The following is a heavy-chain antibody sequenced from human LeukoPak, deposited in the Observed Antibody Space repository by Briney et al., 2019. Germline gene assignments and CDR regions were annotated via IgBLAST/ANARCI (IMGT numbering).Heavy chain of an antibody. J-gene: IGHJ4*02. CDR1: GFTFSSYA. CDR3: AKDQEGSFDY. CDR2: ISGSGGST. V-gene: IGHV3-23*01. Sequence: PGGSLRLSCAASGFTFSSYAMSWVRQAPGKGLEWVSAISGSGGSTYYADSVKGRFTISRDNSKNTLYLKMNSLRAEATAVYYCAKDQEGSFDYWGQGALVTVSS.